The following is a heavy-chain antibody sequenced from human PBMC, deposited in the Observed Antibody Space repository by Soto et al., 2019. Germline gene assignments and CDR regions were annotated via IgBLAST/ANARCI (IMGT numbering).Heavy chain of an antibody. D-gene: IGHD6-19*01. V-gene: IGHV3-30*18. J-gene: IGHJ4*02. CDR3: AKAAGPGVEKVTSFHY. Sequence: QVQLVESGGGVVQPGRSLRLSCAASGFIFSKYGMHWVRQAPGKGLEWVAIIAHDGSNKNYADSVKGRFTISRDNSKNTLDLQMNSLITEDTGLYSCAKAAGPGVEKVTSFHYWGQGTLVTVSS. CDR2: IAHDGSNK. CDR1: GFIFSKYG.